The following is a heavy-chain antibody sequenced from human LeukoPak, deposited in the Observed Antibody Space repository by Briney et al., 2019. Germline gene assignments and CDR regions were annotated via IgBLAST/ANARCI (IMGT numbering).Heavy chain of an antibody. V-gene: IGHV3-11*01. Sequence: GGPLRLSCAASGFTFSDYYMSWIRQAPGKGLEWVSYIDGSSSRINYADSVKGRFTISRDNAKNSLFLQMSSLTVEDTAVYYCASRVAFDIWGLGTMVTVSS. D-gene: IGHD3-3*01. CDR2: IDGSSSRI. CDR3: ASRVAFDI. J-gene: IGHJ3*02. CDR1: GFTFSDYY.